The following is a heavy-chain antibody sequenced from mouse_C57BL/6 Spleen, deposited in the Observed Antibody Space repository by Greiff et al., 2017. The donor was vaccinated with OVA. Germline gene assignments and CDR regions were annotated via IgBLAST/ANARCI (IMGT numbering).Heavy chain of an antibody. CDR1: GYTFTSYW. CDR3: ARATVVANGAMDY. Sequence: VQLQQPGAELVKPGASVKLSCKASGYTFTSYWMHWVKQRPGRGLEWIGRIDPNSGGTKYNEKFKSKATLTVDKPSSTAYMQISSLTSEDSAVYYCARATVVANGAMDYWGQGTSVTVSS. CDR2: IDPNSGGT. J-gene: IGHJ4*01. D-gene: IGHD1-1*01. V-gene: IGHV1-72*01.